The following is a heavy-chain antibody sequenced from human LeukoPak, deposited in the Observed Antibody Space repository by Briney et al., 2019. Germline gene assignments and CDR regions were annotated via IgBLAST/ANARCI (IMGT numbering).Heavy chain of an antibody. CDR2: ISYDGSNK. J-gene: IGHJ3*02. V-gene: IGHV3-30-3*01. CDR1: GFTFSSYA. D-gene: IGHD1-26*01. CDR3: ARDSGSYGAFDI. Sequence: TGGSLRLSCAAPGFTFSSYAMHWVRQAPGKGLEWVAVISYDGSNKYYADSVKGRFTISRDNSKNTLYLQMNSLRAEDTAVYYCARDSGSYGAFDIWGQGTMVTVSS.